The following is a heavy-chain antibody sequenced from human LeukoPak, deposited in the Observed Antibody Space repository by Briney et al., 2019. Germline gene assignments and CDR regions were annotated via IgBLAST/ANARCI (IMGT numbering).Heavy chain of an antibody. CDR3: ARIYYYYYYMDV. V-gene: IGHV4-4*07. CDR1: GGSISSYY. J-gene: IGHJ6*03. Sequence: PSETLSLTCTVSGGSISSYYWSWIRQPAGKGLEWIGRIYTSGSTYYNPSLRSRVTISVDTSKNQFSLKLSSVTAADTAVYYCARIYYYYYYMDVWGKGTTVTVSS. CDR2: IYTSGST.